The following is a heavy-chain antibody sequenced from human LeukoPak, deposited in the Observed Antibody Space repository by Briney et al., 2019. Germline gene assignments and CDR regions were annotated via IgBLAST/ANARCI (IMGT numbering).Heavy chain of an antibody. CDR3: AGVSGRAAAGYFDY. V-gene: IGHV4-31*03. D-gene: IGHD6-13*01. J-gene: IGHJ4*02. CDR1: GGSISSGGYY. CDR2: IYYSGST. Sequence: PSETLSLTCTVSGGSISSGGYYWSWIRQHPGKGLEWIGYIYYSGSTYYNPSLKGRVTISVDTSKNQFSLKLSSVTAADTAVYYCAGVSGRAAAGYFDYWGQGTLVTVSS.